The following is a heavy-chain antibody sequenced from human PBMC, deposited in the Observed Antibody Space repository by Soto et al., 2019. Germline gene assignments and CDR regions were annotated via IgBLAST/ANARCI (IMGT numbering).Heavy chain of an antibody. CDR1: GGTFSSYA. CDR2: IIPIFGTA. CDR3: ASDIREGYSGFQTEYYYYYGMDV. Sequence: GASVKVSCKASGGTFSSYAISWVRQAPGQGLEWMGGIIPIFGTANYAQKFQGRVTITADKSTGTAYMELSSLRSEDTAVYYCASDIREGYSGFQTEYYYYYGMDVWGQGTTVTVSS. D-gene: IGHD5-12*01. V-gene: IGHV1-69*06. J-gene: IGHJ6*02.